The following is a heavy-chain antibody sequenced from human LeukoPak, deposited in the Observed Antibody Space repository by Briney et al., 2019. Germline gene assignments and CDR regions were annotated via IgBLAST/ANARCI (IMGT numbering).Heavy chain of an antibody. Sequence: PSETLSLTCAVSGGSISSSNWWSWVRQPPGKGLEWIGEIYHSGSTNYNPSLKSRVTISVDKSKNQFSLKLSSVTAADTAVYYCARGVTEPGIVVAYLSGWGQGTLVTVSS. CDR2: IYHSGST. J-gene: IGHJ4*02. CDR3: ARGVTEPGIVVAYLSG. CDR1: GGSISSSNW. V-gene: IGHV4-4*02. D-gene: IGHD3-22*01.